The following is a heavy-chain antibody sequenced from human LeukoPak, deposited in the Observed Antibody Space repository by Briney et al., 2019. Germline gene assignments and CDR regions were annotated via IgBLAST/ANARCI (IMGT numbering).Heavy chain of an antibody. CDR2: INWNGGSI. Sequence: GGSLRLSCAASRFTFEDYAMNWVRQAPGKGLEWVAYINWNGGSIGYAESVKGRFTISRDNTKNSLYLQMNGLRAEDTALYFCARVSIAGYPYYYMDVWGKGTSVTVSS. D-gene: IGHD5-18*01. V-gene: IGHV3-20*04. J-gene: IGHJ6*03. CDR1: RFTFEDYA. CDR3: ARVSIAGYPYYYMDV.